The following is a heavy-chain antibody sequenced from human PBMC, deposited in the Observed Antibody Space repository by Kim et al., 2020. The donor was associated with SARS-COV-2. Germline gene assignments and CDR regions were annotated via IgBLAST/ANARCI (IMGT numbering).Heavy chain of an antibody. V-gene: IGHV4-59*08. CDR2: VNYLGD. D-gene: IGHD2-2*01. J-gene: IGHJ1*01. CDR1: GGSISSYY. CDR3: ARHISHAGYAGPELPD. Sequence: SETLSLTCTVSGGSISSYYWSWIRQPPGKGLEWIGYVNYLGDNYNPSLKGRVTISLDTSKNQFSLRLTSVTAADTAVYYCARHISHAGYAGPELPDWG.